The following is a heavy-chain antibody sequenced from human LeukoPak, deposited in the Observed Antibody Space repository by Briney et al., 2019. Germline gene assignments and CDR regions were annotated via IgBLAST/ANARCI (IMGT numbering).Heavy chain of an antibody. D-gene: IGHD3-22*01. Sequence: PGGCLRLSCAAAVLTFSSYRMTWVRQAPWKGLEWVANIKQDGSEKYYVDSVKGRFTISRDNSKTTLFLQMNSLGTEDTAAYYCAKGSYYDSSGSFYFDYWGQGTLVTVSS. J-gene: IGHJ4*02. CDR2: IKQDGSEK. CDR3: AKGSYYDSSGSFYFDY. CDR1: VLTFSSYR. V-gene: IGHV3-7*03.